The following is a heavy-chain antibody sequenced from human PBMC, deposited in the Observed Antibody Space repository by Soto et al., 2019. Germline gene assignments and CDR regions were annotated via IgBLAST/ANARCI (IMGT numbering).Heavy chain of an antibody. CDR2: ISASGGSS. V-gene: IGHV3-23*01. Sequence: GGSLRLSCAASGFTFSYYVMSWGRQAPGKGLEWVSGISASGGSSYDVDSVRGRFTISRDNSKNTLFLQMNSLTDEDTAVYYCAKGGDYWSGFSPDWGQGTLVTVSS. CDR1: GFTFSYYV. J-gene: IGHJ4*02. CDR3: AKGGDYWSGFSPD. D-gene: IGHD3-3*01.